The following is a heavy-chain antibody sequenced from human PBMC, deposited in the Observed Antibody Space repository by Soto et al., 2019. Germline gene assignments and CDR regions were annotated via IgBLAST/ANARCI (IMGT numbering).Heavy chain of an antibody. J-gene: IGHJ3*02. V-gene: IGHV1-2*02. CDR2: INPNSGGT. CDR1: GYTFTGYY. Sequence: ASVKVSCKASGYTFTGYYMHWVRQAPGQGLEWMGWINPNSGGTNYAQKFQGRVTMTRDTSISTAYMELSRLRSDDTAVYYCARDQARDYYDSSGYSIVAFDIWGQGTMVTVSS. D-gene: IGHD3-22*01. CDR3: ARDQARDYYDSSGYSIVAFDI.